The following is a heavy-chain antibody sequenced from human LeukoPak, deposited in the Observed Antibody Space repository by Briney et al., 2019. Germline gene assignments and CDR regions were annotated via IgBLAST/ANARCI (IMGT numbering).Heavy chain of an antibody. J-gene: IGHJ5*02. D-gene: IGHD3-3*01. V-gene: IGHV4-59*01. CDR3: ARGLDITIFGVVPNWFDP. Sequence: PSETLSLTCTVSGGSISSYYWSWIRQPPGKGLEWIGYIYYSGSTNYNPSLKGRVTISVDTSKNQFSLKLSSVTAADTAVYYCARGLDITIFGVVPNWFDPWGQGTLVTVSS. CDR2: IYYSGST. CDR1: GGSISSYY.